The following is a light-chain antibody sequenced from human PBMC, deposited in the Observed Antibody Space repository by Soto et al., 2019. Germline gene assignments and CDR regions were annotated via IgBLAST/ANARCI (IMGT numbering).Light chain of an antibody. V-gene: IGLV1-51*01. CDR3: ATWDTSLSDVL. CDR1: GSNIGNNF. J-gene: IGLJ2*01. Sequence: QSVLTQPPSVSAAPGQTVTISCSGAGSNIGNNFVSWYQQFPGTAPKLLIYDNNKRPSGIPDRFSGSKSGTSATLGITGLQTGDEADYYCATWDTSLSDVLFGGGTKLTVL. CDR2: DNN.